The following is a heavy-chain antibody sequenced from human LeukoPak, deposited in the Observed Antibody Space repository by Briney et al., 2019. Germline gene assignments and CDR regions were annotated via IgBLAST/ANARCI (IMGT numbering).Heavy chain of an antibody. J-gene: IGHJ6*02. CDR2: ISAYNGNT. CDR3: AREKGVYCTNGVCYAYYYYGMDV. Sequence: ASVKVSCKASGYTFTSYDISWVRQAPGQGLEWMGWISAYNGNTNYAQKLQGRVTMTTDTSTSTAYMELRSLRSDDTAVYYCAREKGVYCTNGVCYAYYYYGMDVWGQGTTVTVSS. D-gene: IGHD2-8*01. CDR1: GYTFTSYD. V-gene: IGHV1-18*01.